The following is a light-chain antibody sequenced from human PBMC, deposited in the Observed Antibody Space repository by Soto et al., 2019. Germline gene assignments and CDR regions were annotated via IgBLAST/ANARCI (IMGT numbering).Light chain of an antibody. J-gene: IGKJ1*01. Sequence: DIQMTQSPSSLSASVSERVTITCLASQSVRSYLNWYQQKPGKAPKLLIFAASSLQSGTPSRFSGSGSGTDFTLTISTLQPEDFATYYCQQSYSTPWTFGQGTKVDIK. V-gene: IGKV1-39*01. CDR1: QSVRSY. CDR3: QQSYSTPWT. CDR2: AAS.